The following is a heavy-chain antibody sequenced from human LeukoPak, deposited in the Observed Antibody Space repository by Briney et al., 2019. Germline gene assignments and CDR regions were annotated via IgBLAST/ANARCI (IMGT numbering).Heavy chain of an antibody. V-gene: IGHV1-2*02. CDR3: ATDHSMANTAWWFDP. J-gene: IGHJ5*02. CDR2: INPYSGDT. CDR1: GYTFTGYY. Sequence: GASVKVSCKASGYTFTGYYVHWVRQAPGQGLEWMGWINPYSGDTNYAQKFQGRITMSRDTSTSTVYMELSSLRSEDTAFYYCATDHSMANTAWWFDPWGQGTLVTVSS. D-gene: IGHD5-24*01.